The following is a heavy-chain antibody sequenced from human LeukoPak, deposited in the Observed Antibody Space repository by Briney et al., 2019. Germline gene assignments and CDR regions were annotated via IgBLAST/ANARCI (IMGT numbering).Heavy chain of an antibody. CDR2: ISYEGSNK. Sequence: GGSLRLSCAASGFSFSIYGMHWVRQAPGKGLEWVAVISYEGSNKYYADSVKGRFTISRDNSKNTLYLQMNSLRAEDTAVYYCARDGGYGDYSYYFDYWGQGTLVTVSS. CDR3: ARDGGYGDYSYYFDY. CDR1: GFSFSIYG. J-gene: IGHJ4*02. D-gene: IGHD4-17*01. V-gene: IGHV3-30*03.